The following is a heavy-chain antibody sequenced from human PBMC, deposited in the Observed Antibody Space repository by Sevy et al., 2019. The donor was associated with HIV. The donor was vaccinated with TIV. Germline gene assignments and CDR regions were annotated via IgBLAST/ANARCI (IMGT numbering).Heavy chain of an antibody. V-gene: IGHV4-59*01. CDR3: ARTPVIMITSGGVIALRQFDF. Sequence: SETLSLTCTVSGGSISGYYWSWIRQPPGKGLEWIGYIYYSGSTNYNPSLKNRVTMSVDTSKNQFSLTMSSVTAADPAVYYCARTPVIMITSGGVIALRQFDFWGQGTLVTVSS. CDR1: GGSISGYY. J-gene: IGHJ4*02. D-gene: IGHD3-16*02. CDR2: IYYSGST.